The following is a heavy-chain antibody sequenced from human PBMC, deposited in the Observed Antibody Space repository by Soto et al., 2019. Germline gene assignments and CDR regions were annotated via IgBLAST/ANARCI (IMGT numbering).Heavy chain of an antibody. Sequence: GGSLRLSCAASGFTFSSYWMSWVRQAPGKGLEWVANIKQDGSEKYYVDSVKGRFTISRDNAKNSLYLQMNSLRAEDTAVYYCARPNEPVLLRSGLTGRAPFDYWGQGTLVTVSS. CDR1: GFTFSSYW. CDR3: ARPNEPVLLRSGLTGRAPFDY. CDR2: IKQDGSEK. J-gene: IGHJ4*02. D-gene: IGHD3-10*02. V-gene: IGHV3-7*01.